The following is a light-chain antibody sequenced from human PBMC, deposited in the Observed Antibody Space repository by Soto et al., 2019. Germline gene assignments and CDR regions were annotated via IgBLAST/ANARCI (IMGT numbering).Light chain of an antibody. V-gene: IGKV3-15*01. CDR1: QNISRN. Sequence: IVMTQSQATLSVSPGERATLYCRASQNISRNLAWYQQKGVQAPRLLIYDASTRATGTPARFSGSGSGTDFTLHIRSLQSEDVSLYYCQQYNNRRPFAFGGGTKTEI. CDR2: DAS. CDR3: QQYNNRRPFA. J-gene: IGKJ4*01.